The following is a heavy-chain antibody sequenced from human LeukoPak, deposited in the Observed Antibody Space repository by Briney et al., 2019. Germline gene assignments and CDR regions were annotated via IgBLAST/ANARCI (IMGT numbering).Heavy chain of an antibody. V-gene: IGHV3-21*01. CDR3: ARDRGQLEIDP. D-gene: IGHD2-2*01. J-gene: IGHJ5*02. Sequence: PGGSLLLSCAASGFTFSSYSMNWVRQAPGKGLEWVSSISSSSSYIYYADSVKGRFTISRDNAKNSLYLQMNSLRAEDTAVYYCARDRGQLEIDPWGQGTLVTVSS. CDR2: ISSSSSYI. CDR1: GFTFSSYS.